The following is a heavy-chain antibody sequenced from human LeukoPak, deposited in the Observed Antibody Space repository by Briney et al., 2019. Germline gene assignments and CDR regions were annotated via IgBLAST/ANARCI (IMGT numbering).Heavy chain of an antibody. CDR2: ISSSSSYI. V-gene: IGHV3-21*04. CDR1: GFTFSSYS. CDR3: ANQLAQALSSDDY. D-gene: IGHD1-1*01. J-gene: IGHJ4*02. Sequence: EGSLRLSCAASGFTFSSYSMNWVRQAPGKGLEWVSSISSSSSYIYYADSVKGRFTISRDNSKNTLYLQMNSLRAEDTAVYYCANQLAQALSSDDYWGQGTLVAVSS.